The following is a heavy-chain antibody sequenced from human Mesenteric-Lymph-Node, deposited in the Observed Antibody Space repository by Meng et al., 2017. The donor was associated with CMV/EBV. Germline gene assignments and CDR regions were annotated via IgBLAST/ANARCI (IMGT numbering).Heavy chain of an antibody. CDR1: GCFFNNYA. Sequence: GCFFNNYAMHWIRQAPGKGLEWVAAIWDDGSNKYYADFVKGRFTISRDNSQNTVYLQMNSLRAEDTAVYYCAREFSGDFVSWFGPWGQGTLVTVSS. J-gene: IGHJ5*02. CDR2: IWDDGSNK. CDR3: AREFSGDFVSWFGP. V-gene: IGHV3-33*01. D-gene: IGHD4-17*01.